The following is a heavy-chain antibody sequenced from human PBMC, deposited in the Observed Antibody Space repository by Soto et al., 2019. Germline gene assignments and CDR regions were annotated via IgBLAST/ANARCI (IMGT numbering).Heavy chain of an antibody. V-gene: IGHV4-30-4*01. CDR1: GGSVTSDEDY. CDR3: ATESGSTYGYFDH. Sequence: ASETLSLTCPVSGGSVTSDEDYWTWIRQSPGKGLEWIGYISNSGSTGYNPSLKTRLSMSVDRSKNQFTLRLTSVTAADTAVYFCATESGSTYGYFDHWGQGTQVTVSS. CDR2: ISNSGST. J-gene: IGHJ4*02. D-gene: IGHD5-18*01.